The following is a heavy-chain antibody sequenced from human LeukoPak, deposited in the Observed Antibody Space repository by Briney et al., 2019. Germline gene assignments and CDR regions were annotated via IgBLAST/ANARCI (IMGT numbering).Heavy chain of an antibody. J-gene: IGHJ3*02. CDR3: ARVTAVAGGEAFDI. V-gene: IGHV1-18*01. D-gene: IGHD6-19*01. Sequence: ASVKVSRKASGYTFTDYGISWMRQAPGQGLEWMGWISAYNDNTNYAQKLQGRVTMTTDTSTTTAYMELRSLRSDDTAVYYCARVTAVAGGEAFDIWGQGTMVTVSS. CDR1: GYTFTDYG. CDR2: ISAYNDNT.